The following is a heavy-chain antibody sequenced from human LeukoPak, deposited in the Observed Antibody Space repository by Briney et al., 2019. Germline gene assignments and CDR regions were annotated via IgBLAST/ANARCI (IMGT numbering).Heavy chain of an antibody. D-gene: IGHD2-21*02. CDR3: ARGDPYLDY. V-gene: IGHV1-18*01. J-gene: IGHJ4*02. CDR1: GYTFTSYG. CDR2: ISDYNGNT. Sequence: ASVKVSCKASGYTFTSYGISWVRQPPGQGLEWMGWISDYNGNTNYAQKLQGRVTMTTDTSTSTAYRELRSLRSDDTAVYDCARGDPYLDYWGQGTLVTVSS.